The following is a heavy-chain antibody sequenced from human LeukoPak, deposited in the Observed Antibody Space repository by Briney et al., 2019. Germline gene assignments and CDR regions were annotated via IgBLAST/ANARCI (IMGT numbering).Heavy chain of an antibody. CDR3: ARMSSSWHRQGQNWFDP. Sequence: SGTLSLTCAVSGGSISSSNWWSWVRQPPGKGLEWIGSIYHSGSTYYNPSLKSRVTISVDTSKNQFSLKLSSVTAADTAVYYCARMSSSWHRQGQNWFDPWGQGTLVTVSS. D-gene: IGHD6-13*01. J-gene: IGHJ5*02. V-gene: IGHV4-4*02. CDR2: IYHSGST. CDR1: GGSISSSNW.